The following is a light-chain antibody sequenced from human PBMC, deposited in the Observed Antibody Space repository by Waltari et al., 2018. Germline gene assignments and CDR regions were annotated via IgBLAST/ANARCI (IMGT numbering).Light chain of an antibody. J-gene: IGKJ3*01. CDR1: QGISTY. CDR2: AAS. CDR3: LQYNSNPFT. Sequence: DIQMTQSPSSLSASAGDRVTITCRASQGISTYLNWYQQKPGKAPKRLIYAASSLESGVPSRVSGSGSGTDFTLTISSLQPEDFATYYCLQYNSNPFTFGPGTKLDIK. V-gene: IGKV1-17*01.